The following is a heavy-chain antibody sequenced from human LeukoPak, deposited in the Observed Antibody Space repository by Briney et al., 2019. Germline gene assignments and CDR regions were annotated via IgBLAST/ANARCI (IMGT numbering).Heavy chain of an antibody. Sequence: ASVKVSRKASGYTFTGYYMHWVRQAPGQGLEWMGWINPNSGGTNYAQKFQGRVTMTRDTSISTAYMELSRLRSDDTAVYYCARLSGYYTYYYYYMDVWGKGTTVTVSS. CDR1: GYTFTGYY. V-gene: IGHV1-2*02. J-gene: IGHJ6*03. D-gene: IGHD3-3*01. CDR3: ARLSGYYTYYYYYMDV. CDR2: INPNSGGT.